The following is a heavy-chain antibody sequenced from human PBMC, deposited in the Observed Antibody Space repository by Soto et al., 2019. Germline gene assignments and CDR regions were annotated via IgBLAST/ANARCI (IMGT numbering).Heavy chain of an antibody. D-gene: IGHD3-10*01. J-gene: IGHJ5*02. Sequence: GGSLRLSCAASGFTFSSYAMSWVRQAPGKGLEWVSAISGSGGSTYYADSVKGRFTISRDNSKNTLYLQMNSLRAEDTAVYYCAKPRSTGLLWFGELFPWFDPWGQGTLVTVSS. CDR1: GFTFSSYA. CDR2: ISGSGGST. V-gene: IGHV3-23*01. CDR3: AKPRSTGLLWFGELFPWFDP.